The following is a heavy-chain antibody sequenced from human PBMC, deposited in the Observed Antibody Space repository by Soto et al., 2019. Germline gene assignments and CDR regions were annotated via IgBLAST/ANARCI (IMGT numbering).Heavy chain of an antibody. CDR3: ARKLAVAVPWSHGLDV. D-gene: IGHD6-19*01. J-gene: IGHJ6*02. CDR1: GFTFNIDA. Sequence: PGGALRLSCEASGFTFNIDAMNWVRQAPGKELEWVSATSLSGDSTYFADSVKARFMISRDNSKNTLYLQMNSLRAEDTAIYYCARKLAVAVPWSHGLDVWGPGXTVPASS. V-gene: IGHV3-23*01. CDR2: TSLSGDST.